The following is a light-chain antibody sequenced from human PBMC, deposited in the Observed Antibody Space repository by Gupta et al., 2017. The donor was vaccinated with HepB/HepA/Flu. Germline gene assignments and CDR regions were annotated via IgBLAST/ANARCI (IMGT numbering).Light chain of an antibody. CDR3: HQYGSTAWT. CDR1: QTVSSTY. V-gene: IGKV3-20*01. CDR2: GAS. Sequence: VLTQSPGTLSLSPGERATLSCRTSQTVSSTYLAWYQQKPGQAPRLLIYGASNRATGLPDRFSGRGSGTDFTLTISRLDAEDVAVYYCHQYGSTAWTFGQGTEVEIK. J-gene: IGKJ1*01.